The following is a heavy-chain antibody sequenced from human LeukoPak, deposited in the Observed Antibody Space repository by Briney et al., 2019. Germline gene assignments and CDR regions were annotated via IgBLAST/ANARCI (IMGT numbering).Heavy chain of an antibody. CDR2: ISLGGSVT. Sequence: GGSLRLSCAASGFTFSSYAMGWVRQAPGKGLDWVSAISLGGSVTYNADSVKGRFTIFRDNSKNTLYLQMNSLRVEDTAIYYCAKALEPPFWFDYWGQGTLVTVSS. V-gene: IGHV3-23*01. CDR3: AKALEPPFWFDY. D-gene: IGHD1-1*01. J-gene: IGHJ4*02. CDR1: GFTFSSYA.